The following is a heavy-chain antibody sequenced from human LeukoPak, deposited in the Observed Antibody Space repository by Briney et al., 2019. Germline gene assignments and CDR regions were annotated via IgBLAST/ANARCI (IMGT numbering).Heavy chain of an antibody. Sequence: GGSLRLSCGAPGFTFSSYGMLWVRQAPGKGLEWVAFIRNDGRNKYYADSVKGRFTISRDNSKNTLYLQMNSLRAEDTAVYYCAELGITMIGGVWGKGTTVTISS. J-gene: IGHJ6*04. CDR2: IRNDGRNK. V-gene: IGHV3-30*02. CDR1: GFTFSSYG. CDR3: AELGITMIGGV. D-gene: IGHD3-10*02.